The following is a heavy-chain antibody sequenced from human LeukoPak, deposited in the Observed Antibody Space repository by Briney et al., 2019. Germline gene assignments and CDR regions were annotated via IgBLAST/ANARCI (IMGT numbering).Heavy chain of an antibody. Sequence: TSETLSLTCAVYGGSFSGYYWSWIRQPPGKGLEWIGEINHSGSTNYNPSLKSRVTISVDTSKNQFSLKLSSVTAADTAVYYCARGGYYYGSGSFFKKYNWFDHWGQGTLVTVSS. V-gene: IGHV4-34*01. CDR2: INHSGST. CDR3: ARGGYYYGSGSFFKKYNWFDH. CDR1: GGSFSGYY. J-gene: IGHJ5*02. D-gene: IGHD3-10*01.